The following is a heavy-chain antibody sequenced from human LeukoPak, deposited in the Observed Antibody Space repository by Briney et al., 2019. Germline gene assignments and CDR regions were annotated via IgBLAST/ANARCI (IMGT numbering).Heavy chain of an antibody. CDR3: ASLLYYYDSSGYHGAFDI. V-gene: IGHV1-3*01. CDR2: INAGNGNT. J-gene: IGHJ3*02. Sequence: ASVKVSCKASRYTFTSYAMHWVRQAPGQRLEWMGWINAGNGNTKYSQKFQGRVTITRDTSASTAYMELSSLRSEDTAVYYCASLLYYYDSSGYHGAFDIWGQGTMVTVSS. D-gene: IGHD3-22*01. CDR1: RYTFTSYA.